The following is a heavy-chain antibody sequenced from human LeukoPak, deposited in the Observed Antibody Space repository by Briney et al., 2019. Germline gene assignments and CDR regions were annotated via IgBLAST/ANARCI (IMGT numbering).Heavy chain of an antibody. J-gene: IGHJ5*02. CDR1: GGSISSYY. CDR2: IYYSGRT. D-gene: IGHD2-15*01. Sequence: SETLSLTCTVSGGSISSYYWSWIRQPPGKGLEWIGYIYYSGRTNYNPSLKSRVTISLDTSKNQFSLKLTSVTDADTAVYYCATSYYGGSPNWFDPWGQGTLFTLSS. CDR3: ATSYYGGSPNWFDP. V-gene: IGHV4-59*01.